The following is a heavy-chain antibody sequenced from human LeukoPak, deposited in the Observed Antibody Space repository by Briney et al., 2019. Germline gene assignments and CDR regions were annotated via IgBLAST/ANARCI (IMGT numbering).Heavy chain of an antibody. V-gene: IGHV1-2*02. D-gene: IGHD7-27*01. CDR3: ARDNLGPDAFDI. CDR1: GYTFTSYD. CDR2: INPNSGGT. Sequence: ASVKVSCKASGYTFTSYDINWVRQATGQGLEWMGWINPNSGGTNYAQKFQGRVTMTRDTSISTAYMELSRLRSDDTAVYYCARDNLGPDAFDIWGQGTMVTVSS. J-gene: IGHJ3*02.